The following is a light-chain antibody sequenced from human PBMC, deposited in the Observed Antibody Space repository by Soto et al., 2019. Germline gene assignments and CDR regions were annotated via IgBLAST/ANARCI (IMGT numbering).Light chain of an antibody. CDR3: GTWYSSLRAHV. Sequence: QSVLTQPPSVSAAPGQKVTISCSGSSSNVGNNFVSWYLHLPGKAPKLLIYDNNKRPSGIPDQFSGSKSGTSATLGITGLQTGDEADYYCGTWYSSLRAHVFGTGTKVTVL. V-gene: IGLV1-51*01. CDR2: DNN. J-gene: IGLJ1*01. CDR1: SSNVGNNF.